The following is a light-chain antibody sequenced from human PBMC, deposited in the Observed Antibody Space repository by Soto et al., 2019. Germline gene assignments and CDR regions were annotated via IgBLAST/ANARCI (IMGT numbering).Light chain of an antibody. Sequence: QSVLTQPPSASGTPGQRVIISCSGSSSNIGSNTVNWYQQLPGAAPKLLIQSNNQRPSGVPDRFSGSQSGTSASLAISGLQSEDEADYYCAVWDDSLNGYVLGTGTKVTVL. CDR3: AVWDDSLNGYV. CDR2: SNN. CDR1: SSNIGSNT. V-gene: IGLV1-44*01. J-gene: IGLJ1*01.